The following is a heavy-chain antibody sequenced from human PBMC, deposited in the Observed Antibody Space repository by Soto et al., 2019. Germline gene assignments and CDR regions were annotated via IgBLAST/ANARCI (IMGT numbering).Heavy chain of an antibody. V-gene: IGHV1-3*01. Sequence: QVQLVQSGAEVKKPGASVKVSCKASGYTFTSYAMHWVRQAPGQRLEWMGWINAGNGNTKYSQKFQGRVTITSDTSASTAYMELSSLRSEDTAVYYCAREVGIVATMVRWFDPWGQGTLVTVSS. CDR3: AREVGIVATMVRWFDP. CDR1: GYTFTSYA. J-gene: IGHJ5*02. CDR2: INAGNGNT. D-gene: IGHD5-12*01.